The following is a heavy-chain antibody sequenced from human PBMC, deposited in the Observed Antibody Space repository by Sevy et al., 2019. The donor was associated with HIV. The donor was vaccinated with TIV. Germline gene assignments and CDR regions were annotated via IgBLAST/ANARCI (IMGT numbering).Heavy chain of an antibody. Sequence: GGSLGLSCAASGFTFSDYYMNWIRQAPGKGLEWVSSISSSGNTIYYADSVKGRFTISRDNAKNSLYLQMNSLRAEDTAVYYCAREFWKRFDYWGQGTLVTVSS. D-gene: IGHD3-3*01. V-gene: IGHV3-11*01. CDR1: GFTFSDYY. CDR2: ISSSGNTI. J-gene: IGHJ4*02. CDR3: AREFWKRFDY.